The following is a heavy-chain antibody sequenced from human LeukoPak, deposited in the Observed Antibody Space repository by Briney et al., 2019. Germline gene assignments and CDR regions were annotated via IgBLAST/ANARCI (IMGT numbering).Heavy chain of an antibody. CDR3: AKELGIQLWLNPFDY. CDR1: GFTFGSYS. D-gene: IGHD5-18*01. V-gene: IGHV3-48*01. J-gene: IGHJ4*02. CDR2: ISSSGTI. Sequence: GGSLRLSCAASGFTFGSYSINWVRQAPGKGLEWISYISSSGTIYYADSVKGRFTISRDNSKNTLYLQMNSLRAEDTAVYYCAKELGIQLWLNPFDYWGQGTLVTVSS.